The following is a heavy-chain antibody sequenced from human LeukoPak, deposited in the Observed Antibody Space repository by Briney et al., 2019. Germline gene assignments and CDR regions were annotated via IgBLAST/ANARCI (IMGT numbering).Heavy chain of an antibody. D-gene: IGHD6-19*01. J-gene: IGHJ4*02. V-gene: IGHV3-7*01. CDR3: ARDQWWQFIAVAITSYFDC. Sequence: GGSLRLSCAASGFTFSTYWMSWVRQAPGKGLEWVANIKPDGSEKHYVDSVKGRFTISRDNAKNSLYLQMNSLRAEDTAVYYCARDQWWQFIAVAITSYFDCWGLGTLVTVSS. CDR1: GFTFSTYW. CDR2: IKPDGSEK.